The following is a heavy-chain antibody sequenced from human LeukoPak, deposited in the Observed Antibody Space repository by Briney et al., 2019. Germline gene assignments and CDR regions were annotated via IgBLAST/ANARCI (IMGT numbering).Heavy chain of an antibody. D-gene: IGHD3-22*01. V-gene: IGHV3-23*01. CDR2: ISGSGGST. J-gene: IGHJ4*02. CDR3: AKTTARYYDSSGYPTRGY. Sequence: GGSLRLSCAASGFTFSSYAMSWVRQAPGKGLEWVSAISGSGGSTYYADSVKGRFTISRDNSKNTLYLQMNSLRAEDTAVYYCAKTTARYYDSSGYPTRGYWGQGTLVTVSS. CDR1: GFTFSSYA.